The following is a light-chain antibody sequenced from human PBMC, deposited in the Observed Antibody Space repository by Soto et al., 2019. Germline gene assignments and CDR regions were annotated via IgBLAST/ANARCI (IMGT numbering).Light chain of an antibody. CDR3: KQSSAFPLT. CDR2: AVS. J-gene: IGKJ4*01. V-gene: IGKV1-12*01. Sequence: SSVSASVGARVTITCRASQGINNWLAWYQQKPGKAPELLIYAVSYLQSGVPSRFSGSGSGTDFTLTISSLQPEDFATYFCKQSSAFPLTFGGGTKVDIK. CDR1: QGINNW.